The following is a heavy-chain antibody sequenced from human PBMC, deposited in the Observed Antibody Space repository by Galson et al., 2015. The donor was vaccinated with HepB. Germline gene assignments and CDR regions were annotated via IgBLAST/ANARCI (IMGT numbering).Heavy chain of an antibody. J-gene: IGHJ3*02. D-gene: IGHD6-13*01. CDR3: ARWAAAGLNPGGAFDI. Sequence: SVKVSCKASGYTFTSYGISWVRQAPGQGLEWMGWISAYNGNTNYAQKLQGRVTMTTDTSTSTACMELRSLRSDDTAVYYCARWAAAGLNPGGAFDIWGQGTMVTVSS. CDR1: GYTFTSYG. V-gene: IGHV1-18*04. CDR2: ISAYNGNT.